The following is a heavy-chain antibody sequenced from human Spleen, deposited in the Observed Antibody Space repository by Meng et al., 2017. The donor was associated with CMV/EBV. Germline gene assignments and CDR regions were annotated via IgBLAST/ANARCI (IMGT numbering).Heavy chain of an antibody. CDR1: GFTVSSNY. D-gene: IGHD6-6*01. Sequence: GESLKISCAASGFTVSSNYMSWVRQAPGKGLEWVSVIYSGGSTYYADSVKGRFTISRDNSKNTLYLQMNSLRAEDTAVYYCARNEYSSSTFDPWGQGTLVTVSS. V-gene: IGHV3-66*01. J-gene: IGHJ5*02. CDR2: IYSGGST. CDR3: ARNEYSSSTFDP.